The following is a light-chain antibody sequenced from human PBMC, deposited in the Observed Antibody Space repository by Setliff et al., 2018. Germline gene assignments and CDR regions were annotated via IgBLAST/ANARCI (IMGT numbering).Light chain of an antibody. Sequence: SALAQPASVSGSPGQSITISCSGTSSDAGSYDLVSWYQQHPGKAPKLMIYEVSKRPSGVSNRFSGSKSGNTASLTISGLQAEDEADYYCCSYAGSRTYVIFGGGTKVTVL. CDR3: CSYAGSRTYVI. J-gene: IGLJ2*01. V-gene: IGLV2-23*02. CDR2: EVS. CDR1: SSDAGSYDL.